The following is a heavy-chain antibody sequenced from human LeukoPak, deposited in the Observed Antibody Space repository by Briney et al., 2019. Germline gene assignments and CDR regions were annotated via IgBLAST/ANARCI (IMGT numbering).Heavy chain of an antibody. V-gene: IGHV4-59*01. J-gene: IGHJ6*03. Sequence: SETLSLTCTVSGGSISSYYWSWIRQPPGKGLEWIGYIYYSGSTNYNPSLKSRVTISVDTSKNQFSLKLSSATAADTAVYYCARVGIAARPGYMDVWGKGTTVTVSS. CDR3: ARVGIAARPGYMDV. CDR2: IYYSGST. D-gene: IGHD6-6*01. CDR1: GGSISSYY.